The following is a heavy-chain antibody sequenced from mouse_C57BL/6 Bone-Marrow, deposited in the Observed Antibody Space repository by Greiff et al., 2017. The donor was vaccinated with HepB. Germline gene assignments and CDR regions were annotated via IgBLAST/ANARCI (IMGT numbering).Heavy chain of an antibody. CDR3: ARSEFITTVVEAFAY. J-gene: IGHJ3*01. V-gene: IGHV1-72*01. Sequence: QVRLQQPGAELVKPGASVKLSCKASGYTFTSYWMHWVKQRPGRGLEWIGRIDPNSGGTKYNEKFKSKATLTVDKPSSTAYMQLSSLTSEDSAVYYCARSEFITTVVEAFAYWGQGTLVTVSA. CDR1: GYTFTSYW. D-gene: IGHD1-1*01. CDR2: IDPNSGGT.